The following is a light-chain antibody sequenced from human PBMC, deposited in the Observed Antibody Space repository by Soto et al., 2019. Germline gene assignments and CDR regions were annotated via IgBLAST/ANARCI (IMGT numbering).Light chain of an antibody. CDR1: QSIVRS. V-gene: IGKV1-39*01. CDR3: QQSYTTPLT. Sequence: DIQMTQSPFSLSASAGDRDTITCRAGQSIVRSLNWYQQKPWEAPKLLIYAASTLQSGVPSRFSGSGAGTDFTLTISSLQPEDFATYYCQQSYTTPLTFGGGTKVEIK. J-gene: IGKJ4*01. CDR2: AAS.